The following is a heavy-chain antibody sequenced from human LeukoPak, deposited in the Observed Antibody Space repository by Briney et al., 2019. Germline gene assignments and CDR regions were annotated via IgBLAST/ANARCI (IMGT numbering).Heavy chain of an antibody. CDR1: GGPFGGYY. CDR3: ARGPRHFQH. V-gene: IGHV4-34*01. J-gene: IGHJ1*01. Sequence: SETLSLTCAVYGGPFGGYYWSWIRQPPGKGLEWIGEINHSGSTNYNPSLKSRVTISVDTSKNQFSLKLSSVTAADTAVYYCARGPRHFQHWGQGTLVTVSS. CDR2: INHSGST.